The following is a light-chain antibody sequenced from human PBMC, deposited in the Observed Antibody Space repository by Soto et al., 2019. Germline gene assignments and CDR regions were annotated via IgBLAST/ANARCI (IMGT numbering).Light chain of an antibody. CDR2: EVN. CDR1: SSDVGDYNF. V-gene: IGLV2-8*01. CDR3: TSFSASTNLGV. Sequence: QSVLTQPPSASGSPGQSVTISCTGTSSDVGDYNFVSWYQHHPGKAPKLIIYEVNKRPSGVPDRFFGSKSGNTASLIVSGLQTDDEADYYCTSFSASTNLGVFGGGTKLTVL. J-gene: IGLJ3*02.